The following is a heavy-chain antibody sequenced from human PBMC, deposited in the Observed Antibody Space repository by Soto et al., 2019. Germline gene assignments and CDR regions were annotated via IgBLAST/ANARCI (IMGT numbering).Heavy chain of an antibody. V-gene: IGHV1-69*02. Sequence: SVKVSCKASGGTFSSYTISWVRQAPGQGLEWMGRIIPILGIANYAQKFQGRVTITADKSTSTAYMELSSLRSEDTAVYYCAGRNSTFSGYDSGPFDYWGQGTLVTAPQ. CDR1: GGTFSSYT. D-gene: IGHD5-12*01. J-gene: IGHJ4*02. CDR3: AGRNSTFSGYDSGPFDY. CDR2: IIPILGIA.